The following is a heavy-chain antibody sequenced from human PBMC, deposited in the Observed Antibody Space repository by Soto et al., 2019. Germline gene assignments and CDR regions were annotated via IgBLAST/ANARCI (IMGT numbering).Heavy chain of an antibody. CDR2: IKQDGSEK. J-gene: IGHJ4*02. CDR1: GFTFSSYW. V-gene: IGHV3-7*03. D-gene: IGHD3-22*01. CDR3: AKVFGSYDSSDYPKPFDY. Sequence: GGSLRLSCAASGFTFSSYWMSWVRQAPGKGLEWVANIKQDGSEKYYVDSVKGRFTISRDNSKNTLYLQMNSLRAEDTALYFCAKVFGSYDSSDYPKPFDYWGQGTLVTVSS.